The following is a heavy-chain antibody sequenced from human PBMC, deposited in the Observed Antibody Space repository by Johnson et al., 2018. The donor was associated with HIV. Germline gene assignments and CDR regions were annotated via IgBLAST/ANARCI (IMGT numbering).Heavy chain of an antibody. CDR1: GFTFSSYA. CDR3: AKDKQPGNGRYDALDI. J-gene: IGHJ3*02. V-gene: IGHV3-30*18. D-gene: IGHD1-1*01. Sequence: QMHLVESGGGVVQPGRSLRLSCAASGFTFSSYAMHWVRQAPGKGLEWVAVISFDGSKEYYVDFVKGRFTISRDNSNNTLYLQMNSLRAEDTAVYSCAKDKQPGNGRYDALDIWGQGTTVIVSS. CDR2: ISFDGSKE.